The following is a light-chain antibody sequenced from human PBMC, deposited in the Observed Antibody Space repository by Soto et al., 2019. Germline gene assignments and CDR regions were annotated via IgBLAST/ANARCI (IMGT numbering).Light chain of an antibody. CDR1: QSISRN. CDR3: QQYDIWPWT. Sequence: EIVLTQSPATLSLSPGERATLSCRASQSISRNLAWFQQKPGQAPRVLIYGDSTRATGSPARLSGSGSGKEFTLNISRLQSEDFVVYLCQQYDIWPWTVGQGTQVEIK. J-gene: IGKJ1*01. CDR2: GDS. V-gene: IGKV3-15*01.